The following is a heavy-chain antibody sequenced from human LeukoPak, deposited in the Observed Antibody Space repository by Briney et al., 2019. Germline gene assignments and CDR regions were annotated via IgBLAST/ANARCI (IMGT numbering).Heavy chain of an antibody. CDR2: IYYSGST. J-gene: IGHJ6*03. D-gene: IGHD2-2*02. CDR3: ARNIVVVPAAIGYMDV. CDR1: GGSISSYY. V-gene: IGHV4-59*08. Sequence: PSETLSLTCTVSGGSISSYYWSWIRQPPGKGLEWIGYIYYSGSTNYNPSLKSRVTISVDTSKNQLSLKLSSVTAADTAVYYCARNIVVVPAAIGYMDVWGKGTTVTVSS.